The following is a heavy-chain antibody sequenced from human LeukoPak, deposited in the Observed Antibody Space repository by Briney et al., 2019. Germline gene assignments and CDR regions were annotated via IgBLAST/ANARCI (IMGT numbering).Heavy chain of an antibody. J-gene: IGHJ4*02. CDR1: GYTFTSYY. V-gene: IGHV1-46*01. CDR3: ARPLPSSVVNWNDALDY. Sequence: ASVKVSCKASGYTFTSYYMHWVRQAPGQGLEWMGIINPSGGSTSYAQKFQGRVTMTTDTSTSTAYMELRSLRSDDTAVYYCARPLPSSVVNWNDALDYWGQGTLVTVSS. D-gene: IGHD1-1*01. CDR2: INPSGGST.